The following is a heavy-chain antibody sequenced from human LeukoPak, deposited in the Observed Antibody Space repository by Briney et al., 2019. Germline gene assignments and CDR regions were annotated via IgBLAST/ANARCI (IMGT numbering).Heavy chain of an antibody. D-gene: IGHD6-19*01. CDR3: ARAVAGQVDWFDP. CDR1: GYAFTSYG. J-gene: IGHJ5*02. V-gene: IGHV1-18*01. CDR2: ISVYNGNT. Sequence: ASVKVSCKASGYAFTSYGISWVRQAPGQGLEWMGWISVYNGNTNYAQTLQSRVTMTTDTSTSTDYMELRSLRSDDTAVYYCARAVAGQVDWFDPWGQGTLVTVSS.